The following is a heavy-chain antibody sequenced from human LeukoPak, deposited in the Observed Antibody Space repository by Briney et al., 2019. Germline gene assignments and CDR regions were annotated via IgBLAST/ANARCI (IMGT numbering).Heavy chain of an antibody. D-gene: IGHD3-9*01. CDR3: ARAGNWRGYYDILTGPDAFDI. J-gene: IGHJ3*02. V-gene: IGHV1-18*01. Sequence: ASVKVSCKASGYTFTSYGITWVRQVPGQGLEWMGWINTYNGNTNYAQKFQGGVTMTTDTSTSTAYMELRSLRSDDTAVYYCARAGNWRGYYDILTGPDAFDIWGQGTMVTVSS. CDR2: INTYNGNT. CDR1: GYTFTSYG.